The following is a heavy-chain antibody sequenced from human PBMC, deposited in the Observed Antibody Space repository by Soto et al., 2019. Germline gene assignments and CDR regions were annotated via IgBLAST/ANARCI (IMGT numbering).Heavy chain of an antibody. CDR2: IIPIFGTA. J-gene: IGHJ4*02. V-gene: IGHV1-69*13. D-gene: IGHD6-13*01. Sequence: SVKVSCKASGGTFSSYAISWVRQAPGQGLEWMGGIIPIFGTANYAQKFQGRVTITADESTSTAYMELSSLRSEDTAVYYCAKDPGAAAGTDYFDYWGQGALVTVS. CDR3: AKDPGAAAGTDYFDY. CDR1: GGTFSSYA.